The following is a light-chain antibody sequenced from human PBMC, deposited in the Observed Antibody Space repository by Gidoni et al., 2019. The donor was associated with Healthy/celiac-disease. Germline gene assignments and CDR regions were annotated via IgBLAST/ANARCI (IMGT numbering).Light chain of an antibody. Sequence: QPVLTQSSSASASLGSSVKLTCTLSSGQSTYIIAWQQQQPRKAPRYLMKPAYSGSYNKGSGVPDRFSGSSSGADRYLTISNLHSEDEADCYCETWDSKPWVFGGGTKLTV. CDR3: ETWDSKPWV. V-gene: IGLV4-60*03. CDR1: SGQSTYI. CDR2: PAYSGSY. J-gene: IGLJ3*02.